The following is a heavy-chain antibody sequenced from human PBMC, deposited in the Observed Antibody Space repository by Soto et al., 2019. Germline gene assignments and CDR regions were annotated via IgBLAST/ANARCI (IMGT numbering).Heavy chain of an antibody. D-gene: IGHD3-3*02. CDR1: GFTFSSYG. J-gene: IGHJ4*02. CDR2: ISYDGSNK. V-gene: IGHV3-30*18. Sequence: QVQLVESGGGVVQPGRSLRLSCAASGFTFSSYGMHWVRQAPGKGLEWVAVISYDGSNKYYADSVKGRFTISRDNSKNTLYLQINSVRAEDTAVYYCAKCPPFRRIYYFDYWGQGTLVTVSS. CDR3: AKCPPFRRIYYFDY.